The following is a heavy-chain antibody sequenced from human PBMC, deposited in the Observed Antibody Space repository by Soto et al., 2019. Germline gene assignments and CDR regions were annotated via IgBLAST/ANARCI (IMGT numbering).Heavy chain of an antibody. D-gene: IGHD3-22*01. J-gene: IGHJ5*02. CDR3: ARDQHYYDSSGSPIGWLDP. V-gene: IGHV1-46*01. Sequence: ASVKVSCKASGYTFTSYYMHWVRQAPGQGLEWMGIINPSGGSTSYAQKFQGRVTMTRDTSTSTVYMELSSLRSEDTAVYYCARDQHYYDSSGSPIGWLDPWGQGTLVTVSS. CDR1: GYTFTSYY. CDR2: INPSGGST.